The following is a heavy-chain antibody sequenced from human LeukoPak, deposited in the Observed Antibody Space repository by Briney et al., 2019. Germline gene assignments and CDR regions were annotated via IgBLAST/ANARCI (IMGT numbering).Heavy chain of an antibody. CDR3: ARDRPRGSMVRGVHDY. Sequence: PGGSERLSCAPSGLTFSIYEMKWARHAPGKGLEWVSYISSSGSTIYYADSVEGRFTISTDNAKNSLYLQMNSLRAEYTAVYYCARDRPRGSMVRGVHDYWGQGTLVTVSS. V-gene: IGHV3-48*03. D-gene: IGHD3-10*01. J-gene: IGHJ4*02. CDR1: GLTFSIYE. CDR2: ISSSGSTI.